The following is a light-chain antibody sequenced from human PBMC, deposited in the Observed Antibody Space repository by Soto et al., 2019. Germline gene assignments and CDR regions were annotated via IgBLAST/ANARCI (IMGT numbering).Light chain of an antibody. CDR3: QSYDSSLFWV. CDR1: SSNIGAGYD. Sequence: QSALTQPPSVSAAPGQRVTLSCTGSSSNIGAGYDVHWYQQLPGTAPKLLIYGNSNRPSGVPDRFSGSKSGTSASLAITGLQAEDEADYYCQSYDSSLFWVFGGGTKLTVL. CDR2: GNS. J-gene: IGLJ3*02. V-gene: IGLV1-40*01.